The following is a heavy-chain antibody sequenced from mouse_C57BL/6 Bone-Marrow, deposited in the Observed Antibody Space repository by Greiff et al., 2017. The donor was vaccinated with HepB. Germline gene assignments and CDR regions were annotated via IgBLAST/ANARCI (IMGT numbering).Heavy chain of an antibody. Sequence: QVQLQQSGAELARPGASVKLSCKASGYTFTSYGISWVKQRTGQGLEWIGEIYPRSGNTYYNEKFKGKATLTADKSSSTAYMELRSLTSEDSAVYICAREDYYGSWYFDVWGTGTTVTVSS. D-gene: IGHD1-1*01. CDR3: AREDYYGSWYFDV. J-gene: IGHJ1*03. CDR2: IYPRSGNT. V-gene: IGHV1-81*01. CDR1: GYTFTSYG.